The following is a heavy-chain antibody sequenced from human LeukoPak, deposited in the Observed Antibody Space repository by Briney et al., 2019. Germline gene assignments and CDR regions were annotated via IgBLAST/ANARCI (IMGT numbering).Heavy chain of an antibody. V-gene: IGHV4-4*07. J-gene: IGHJ5*02. CDR2: IYSSGSA. CDR3: ARDVRYASGWSTPES. D-gene: IGHD6-19*01. Sequence: PSETLSLTCTVSGDSIINHYLSWIRQPAGKGLEWIGRIYSSGSANYSPSLKNRVSMSIDTSNNHFSLNLTSVTAADTALYFCARDVRYASGWSTPESWGQGTLVSVSS. CDR1: GDSIINHY.